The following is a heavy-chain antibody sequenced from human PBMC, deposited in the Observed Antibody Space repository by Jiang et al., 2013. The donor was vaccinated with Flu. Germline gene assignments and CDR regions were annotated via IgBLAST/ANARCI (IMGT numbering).Heavy chain of an antibody. CDR2: IYNTGTT. V-gene: IGHV4-31*03. D-gene: IGHD1-1*01. J-gene: IGHJ1*01. CDR1: GASISSGGYN. Sequence: GLVKPLQTLSLTCSVSGASISSGGYNWAWIRQQPGTGLQWIGYIYNTGTTYYNRSFKSRVTISVDTSKNQFSLKMTSMTTADTGIYYCARGVENAEYFKNWGQGTLVTVSS. CDR3: ARGVENAEYFKN.